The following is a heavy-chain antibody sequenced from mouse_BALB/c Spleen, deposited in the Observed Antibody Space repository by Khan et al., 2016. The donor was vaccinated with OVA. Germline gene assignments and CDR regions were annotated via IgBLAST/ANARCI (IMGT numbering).Heavy chain of an antibody. V-gene: IGHV1S137*01. Sequence: LQQSGPELVRPGVSVKISCKGSGYTFTDYAMYWVKQSHAKSLEWIGLISTYSGSTNYNQKFKGKVTMTVDKSSSAAYMELARLTSEDSAIYYCARPAYDGYYDYWGQGTTLTVSS. CDR3: ARPAYDGYYDY. CDR2: ISTYSGST. CDR1: GYTFTDYA. J-gene: IGHJ2*01. D-gene: IGHD2-3*01.